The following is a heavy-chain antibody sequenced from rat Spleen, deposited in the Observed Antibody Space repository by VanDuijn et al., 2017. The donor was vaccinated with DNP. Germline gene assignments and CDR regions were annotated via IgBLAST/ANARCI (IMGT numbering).Heavy chain of an antibody. CDR2: INPDGGTT. V-gene: IGHV5-58*01. CDR3: ASHTYYGYDYFVY. CDR1: GFTFSTYW. D-gene: IGHD1-9*01. J-gene: IGHJ2*01. Sequence: EVQLVESGGGLVQPGRSLKLSCVASGFTFSTYWMYWIRQAPGKGLEWVASINPDGGTTYYPDSVKGRFTISRDNAENTVYMQMNSLRSEDTATYYCASHTYYGYDYFVYWGQGVMVTVSS.